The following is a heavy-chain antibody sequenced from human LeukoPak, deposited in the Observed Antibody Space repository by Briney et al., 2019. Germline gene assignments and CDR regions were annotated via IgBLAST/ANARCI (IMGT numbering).Heavy chain of an antibody. CDR3: ARRRYSYSYLDDF. Sequence: KTSETLSLTCAVSGGSISSSIWWTWVRQPPGKGLEWIGEVYHNGNTNYNPSLKSRVTISADKTKNYFSLRLSSVTAADTALYYCARRRYSYSYLDDFWGQGILVTVSS. J-gene: IGHJ4*02. D-gene: IGHD5-18*01. CDR1: GGSISSSIW. CDR2: VYHNGNT. V-gene: IGHV4-4*02.